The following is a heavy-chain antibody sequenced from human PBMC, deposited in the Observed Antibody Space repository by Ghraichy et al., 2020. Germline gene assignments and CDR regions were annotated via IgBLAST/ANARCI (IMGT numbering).Heavy chain of an antibody. CDR1: GFTFSSYA. V-gene: IGHV3-23*01. J-gene: IGHJ4*02. Sequence: GGSLRLSCAASGFTFSSYAMGWVRQAPGKGLEWVSTVSGSGGSTYYADSVKGRFTISRDNSKNTVCLQMNSLRAEDTAVYYCAKALGSSSWYGSWGQGTLVTVSS. CDR2: VSGSGGST. D-gene: IGHD6-13*01. CDR3: AKALGSSSWYGS.